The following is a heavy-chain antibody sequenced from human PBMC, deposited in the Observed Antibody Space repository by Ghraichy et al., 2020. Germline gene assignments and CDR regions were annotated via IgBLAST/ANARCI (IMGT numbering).Heavy chain of an antibody. CDR1: GFTFSSYS. Sequence: GGSLRLSCAASGFTFSSYSMNWVRQAPGKGLEWVSSISSSSSSIYYADSLKGRFTISRDNAKNSLYLQMNSLRAEDTAVFYCARNLYGITASYYYYGMDVWGQGTPVTVSS. CDR3: ARNLYGITASYYYYGMDV. CDR2: ISSSSSSI. J-gene: IGHJ6*02. D-gene: IGHD1-20*01. V-gene: IGHV3-21*01.